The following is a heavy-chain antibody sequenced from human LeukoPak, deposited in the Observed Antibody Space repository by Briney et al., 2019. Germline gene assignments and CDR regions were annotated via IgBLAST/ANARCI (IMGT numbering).Heavy chain of an antibody. CDR3: ARGWGYSSSKYDAFDI. CDR2: INPSGGST. Sequence: ASVKVSCKASGYTFTSYYMHWVRQAPGQGLEWMGIINPSGGSTSYAQKFQGRVTMTRDTSTSTVYMELSSLRSDDTAVYYCARGWGYSSSKYDAFDIWGQGTMVTVSS. D-gene: IGHD6-13*01. CDR1: GYTFTSYY. J-gene: IGHJ3*02. V-gene: IGHV1-46*01.